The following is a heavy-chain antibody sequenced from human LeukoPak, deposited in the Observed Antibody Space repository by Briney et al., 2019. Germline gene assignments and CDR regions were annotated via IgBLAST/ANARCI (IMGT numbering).Heavy chain of an antibody. V-gene: IGHV3-23*01. Sequence: GGSLRLSCAASGFTLSSYAMTWVRQAPGRGLEWVSSVDGGGGGIYYADSVKGRFTISRDNSKDTLYLQMNGLRAEDTAVYFCAKQSAGSAAWYSLHYDFWGQGTLVTVSS. J-gene: IGHJ4*02. CDR2: VDGGGGGI. CDR3: AKQSAGSAAWYSLHYDF. D-gene: IGHD6-13*01. CDR1: GFTLSSYA.